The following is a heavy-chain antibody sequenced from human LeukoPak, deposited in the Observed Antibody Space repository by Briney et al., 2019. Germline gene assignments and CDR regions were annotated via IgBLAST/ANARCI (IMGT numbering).Heavy chain of an antibody. CDR1: GGSISSSSYY. J-gene: IGHJ4*02. CDR3: XRRXVGAXTTGYY. CDR2: IYYSGST. D-gene: IGHD1-26*01. V-gene: IGHV4-39*01. Sequence: PSETLSLTCTVSGGSISSSSYYWGWIRQPPGKGLEWIGSIYYSGSTYYNPSLKRRVTISVDTSKNQFSLKLSSVTSAETAVYXXXRRXVGAXTTGYYWGQGTLVTVSS.